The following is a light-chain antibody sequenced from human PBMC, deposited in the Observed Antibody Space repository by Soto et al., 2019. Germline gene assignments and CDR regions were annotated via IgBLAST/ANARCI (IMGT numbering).Light chain of an antibody. Sequence: QSALTQPASVSGSPGQSITISCTGTSSDVGGYNYVSWYQQHPGKAPKLMIYEVSNRPSGVSNRFSGSKSGNTASLTISGLQAEDEGDYYCGPNTSTSPLVFGGGTKVTVL. J-gene: IGLJ2*01. CDR2: EVS. CDR1: SSDVGGYNY. CDR3: GPNTSTSPLV. V-gene: IGLV2-14*01.